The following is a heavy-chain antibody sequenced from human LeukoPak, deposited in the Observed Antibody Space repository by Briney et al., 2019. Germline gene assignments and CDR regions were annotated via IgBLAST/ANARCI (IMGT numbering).Heavy chain of an antibody. J-gene: IGHJ6*02. V-gene: IGHV3-74*01. CDR3: ASDSPYYGMDV. CDR2: INSDPTPT. Sequence: CVSPINSDPTPTIYPDSVRGLFTISRDNAKNTLYLQMSGLRVEDTAVYHCASDSPYYGMDVWGQGTTVTVSS.